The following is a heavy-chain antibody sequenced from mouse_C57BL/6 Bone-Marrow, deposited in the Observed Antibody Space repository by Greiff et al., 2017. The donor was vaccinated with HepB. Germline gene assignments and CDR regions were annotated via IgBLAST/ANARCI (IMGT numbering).Heavy chain of an antibody. CDR1: GYTFTSYW. Sequence: QVQLQQPGAELVMPGASVKLSCKASGYTFTSYWMHWVKQRPGQGLEWIGEVDPSDSYTNYNQKFKGKSTLTFDKSSSTAYMQLSSLTSEDSAVYYCARLPGHYWGQGTTLTVSS. J-gene: IGHJ2*01. V-gene: IGHV1-69*01. D-gene: IGHD3-1*01. CDR2: VDPSDSYT. CDR3: ARLPGHY.